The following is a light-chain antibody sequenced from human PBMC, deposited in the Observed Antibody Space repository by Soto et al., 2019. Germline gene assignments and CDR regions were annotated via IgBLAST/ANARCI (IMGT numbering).Light chain of an antibody. CDR3: EQYGGSPRVT. CDR1: QSVSSTY. CDR2: SAS. Sequence: ELVLTQSPGPLSLSPGERVTLSCRASQSVSSTYLAWYQQKPGQAPRLLICSASTRATRIPARFSGSGSGTGFTRTINRLEPEDFAVDYCEQYGGSPRVTFGGGSKVESK. V-gene: IGKV3-20*01. J-gene: IGKJ4*01.